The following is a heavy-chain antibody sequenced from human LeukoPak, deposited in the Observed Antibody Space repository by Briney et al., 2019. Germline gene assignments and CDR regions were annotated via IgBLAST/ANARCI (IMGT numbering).Heavy chain of an antibody. CDR1: GGSISSYY. V-gene: IGHV4-59*01. CDR2: IYYSGST. Sequence: SETLSLTCTVSGGSISSYYWSWIRQPPGKGLEWIGYIYYSGSTNYNPSLKSRVTISVDTSKNQFSLKLSSATAADTAVYYCARTIAVAGSPRPRQFDYWGQGTLVTVSS. D-gene: IGHD6-19*01. J-gene: IGHJ4*02. CDR3: ARTIAVAGSPRPRQFDY.